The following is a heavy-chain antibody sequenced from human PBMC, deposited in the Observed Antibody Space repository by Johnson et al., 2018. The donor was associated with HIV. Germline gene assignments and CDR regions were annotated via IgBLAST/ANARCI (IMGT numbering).Heavy chain of an antibody. CDR3: ARGLKGAFDI. CDR2: ISYDGSNK. Sequence: QMLLVESGGGVVQPGRSLRLSCAASGFTFSSYAMHWVRQAPGKGLEWVAVISYDGSNKYYADSVKGRFTISRDNSRNMVYLEMNSLRTEDTAVYYCARGLKGAFDIWGQGTRVTVSA. V-gene: IGHV3-30*04. J-gene: IGHJ3*02. CDR1: GFTFSSYA.